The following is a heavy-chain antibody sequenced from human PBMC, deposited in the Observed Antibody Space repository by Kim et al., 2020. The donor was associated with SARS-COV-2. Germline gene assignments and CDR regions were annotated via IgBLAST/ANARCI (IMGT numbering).Heavy chain of an antibody. J-gene: IGHJ4*02. CDR2: IKPDGSEK. V-gene: IGHV3-7*05. Sequence: GGSLRLSCAASGFTFSNYWMSWVRQAPGKGLEWVANIKPDGSEKYYVDSLKGRFTISRDNAKNSLFLQMNSLRAEDTAVYYCARYVGRGNFDYWGQGTLV. D-gene: IGHD3-16*01. CDR3: ARYVGRGNFDY. CDR1: GFTFSNYW.